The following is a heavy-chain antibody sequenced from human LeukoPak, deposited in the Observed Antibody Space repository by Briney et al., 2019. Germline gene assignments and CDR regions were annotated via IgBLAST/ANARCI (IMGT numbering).Heavy chain of an antibody. CDR1: GGSFSGYY. V-gene: IGHV4-59*10. Sequence: PSETLSLTCAVYGGSFSGYYWSWIRQPPGKGLEWIGRIYTSGSTNYNPSLKSRVTMSVDTSKNQFSLKLSSVTAADTAVYYCAREFRYSSGWYLLYYFDYWGQGTLVTVSS. J-gene: IGHJ4*02. CDR3: AREFRYSSGWYLLYYFDY. CDR2: IYTSGST. D-gene: IGHD6-19*01.